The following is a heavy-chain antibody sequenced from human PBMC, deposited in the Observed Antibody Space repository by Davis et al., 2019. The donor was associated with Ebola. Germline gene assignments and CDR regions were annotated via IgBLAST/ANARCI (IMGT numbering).Heavy chain of an antibody. CDR2: IWYDGSNK. Sequence: GESLKISCAASGFTFSSYGMHWVRQAPGKGLEWVAVIWYDGSNKYYADSVKGRFTISRDNSKNTLYLQMNSLRAEDTAVYYCARWGYCSGGSCYYFDYWGQGTLVTVSS. D-gene: IGHD2-15*01. CDR1: GFTFSSYG. J-gene: IGHJ4*02. V-gene: IGHV3-33*01. CDR3: ARWGYCSGGSCYYFDY.